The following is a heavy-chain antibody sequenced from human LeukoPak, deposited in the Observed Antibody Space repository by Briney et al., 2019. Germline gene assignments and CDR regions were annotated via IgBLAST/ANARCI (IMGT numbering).Heavy chain of an antibody. Sequence: ASVKVSCKASGYTFTSYAMHWVRQAPGQRLEWMGWINAGNGNTKYSQKFQGRVTITRDTSASTAYMELSSLRSEDTAVYYCAGHVLLWFGELPRRYGMDVWGQGTTVTVSS. D-gene: IGHD3-10*01. V-gene: IGHV1-3*01. J-gene: IGHJ6*02. CDR3: AGHVLLWFGELPRRYGMDV. CDR1: GYTFTSYA. CDR2: INAGNGNT.